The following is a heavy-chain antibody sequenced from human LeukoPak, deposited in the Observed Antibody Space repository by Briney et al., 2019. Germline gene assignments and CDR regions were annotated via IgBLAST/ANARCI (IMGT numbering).Heavy chain of an antibody. V-gene: IGHV4-30-2*01. CDR2: IYHSGST. D-gene: IGHD4-17*01. J-gene: IGHJ4*02. CDR3: ARAVTTDLYYFDY. Sequence: SETLSLTCAVSGGSISSGGYSWSWIRQPPGTGLEWIGYIYHSGSTYYNPSLKSRVTISVDRSKNQFSLKLSSVTAADTAVYYCARAVTTDLYYFDYWGQGTLVTVSS. CDR1: GGSISSGGYS.